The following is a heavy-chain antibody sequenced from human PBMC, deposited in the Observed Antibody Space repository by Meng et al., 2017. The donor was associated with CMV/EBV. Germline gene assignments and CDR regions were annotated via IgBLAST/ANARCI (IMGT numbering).Heavy chain of an antibody. D-gene: IGHD2-2*02. V-gene: IGHV3-30*04. CDR3: ASDHGYCGSTSCYRNLDC. CDR2: ISYDGTDK. CDR1: GFTLNNHA. J-gene: IGHJ4*02. Sequence: GESLKISCAASGFTLNNHAMHWVRQAPGKGLEWVAVISYDGTDKYYGYSVKGRFTISRDNSKNTLYLQMNSLRAEDTAVYYCASDHGYCGSTSCYRNLDCWGQGTLVTVSS.